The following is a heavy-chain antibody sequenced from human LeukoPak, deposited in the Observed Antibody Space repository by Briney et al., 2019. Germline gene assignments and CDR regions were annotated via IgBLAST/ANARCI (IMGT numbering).Heavy chain of an antibody. CDR1: GFTFGDYA. V-gene: IGHV3-23*01. J-gene: IGHJ4*02. D-gene: IGHD3-22*01. CDR2: ISGSGGST. CDR3: AKGNYYDSSGPSW. Sequence: PGGSLRLSCTASGFTFGDYAMSWVRQAPGKGLEWVSTISGSGGSTYYADSVKGRFTISRDNSKNTLYLQMNSLRAEDTAVYYCAKGNYYDSSGPSWWGQGTLVTVSS.